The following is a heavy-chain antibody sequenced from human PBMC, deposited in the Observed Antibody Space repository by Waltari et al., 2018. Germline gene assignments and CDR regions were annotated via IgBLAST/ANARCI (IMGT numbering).Heavy chain of an antibody. CDR1: GGSISSGGYY. CDR3: ARNIAAAGTSGIDY. V-gene: IGHV4-31*03. CDR2: IYYSGST. D-gene: IGHD6-13*01. Sequence: QVQLQESGPGLVKPSQTLSLTCTVSGGSISSGGYYWSWIRQHPGKGLEWIGYIYYSGSTYYNPSLKSRVTISVDTSKNQFSLKLSSVTAADTAVYFCARNIAAAGTSGIDYWGQGTLVTVSS. J-gene: IGHJ4*02.